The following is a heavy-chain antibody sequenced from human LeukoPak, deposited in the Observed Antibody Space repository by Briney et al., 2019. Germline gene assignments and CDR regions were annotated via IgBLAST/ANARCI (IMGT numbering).Heavy chain of an antibody. J-gene: IGHJ6*02. V-gene: IGHV3-33*01. D-gene: IGHD5-18*01. CDR1: GFTFSSYG. CDR3: ARDRWIQLLMGGGYYYGMDV. CDR2: IWYDGSNK. Sequence: PGGSLRLSCAASGFTFSSYGMHWVRQAPGKGLEWVAVIWYDGSNKYYADSVKGRFTISRDNSKNTLYLQMNSLRAEDTAVYYCARDRWIQLLMGGGYYYGMDVWGQGTTVTVSS.